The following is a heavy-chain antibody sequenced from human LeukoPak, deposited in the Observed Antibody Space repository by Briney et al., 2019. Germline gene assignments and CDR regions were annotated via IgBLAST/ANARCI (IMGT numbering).Heavy chain of an antibody. CDR2: ISSSSGYI. J-gene: IGHJ6*02. Sequence: PGGSLRLSCAASGXTFSSYSMNWVRQAPGKGPEWVSSISSSSGYIFYADSVKGRFTISRDNAKNSLYLQMNSLRAEDTAVYYCARDTKQLTSYYYYYGMDVWGQGTTVTVSS. CDR1: GXTFSSYS. D-gene: IGHD6-13*01. CDR3: ARDTKQLTSYYYYYGMDV. V-gene: IGHV3-21*01.